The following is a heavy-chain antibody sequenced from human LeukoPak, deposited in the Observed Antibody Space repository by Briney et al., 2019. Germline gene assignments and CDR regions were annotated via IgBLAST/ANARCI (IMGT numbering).Heavy chain of an antibody. CDR1: GGSFSSYY. Sequence: SSETLSLTCTVSGGSFSSYYWSWIRLPPGKGPEWIGYVYYSGSTNYNPSLKRRATIFLDASNNKFSLKLASVTAADTAVYFCARESGYRDTNYIGNFDFWGHGILITVSS. CDR2: VYYSGST. J-gene: IGHJ3*01. CDR3: ARESGYRDTNYIGNFDF. V-gene: IGHV4-59*01. D-gene: IGHD1-7*01.